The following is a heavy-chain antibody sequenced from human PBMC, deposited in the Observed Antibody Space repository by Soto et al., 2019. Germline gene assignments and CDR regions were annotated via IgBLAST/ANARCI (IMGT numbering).Heavy chain of an antibody. CDR3: AKAGGAAGTVDYFDY. Sequence: GGSLRLSCAASGFTFSNYAINWVRQSPGKGLEWVSVISGSVGSTYYADSVKGQFTIPRDNSKNTLYLQMNSLRAEDTAVYYCAKAGGAAGTVDYFDYWGQGTLVTVSS. J-gene: IGHJ4*02. V-gene: IGHV3-23*01. CDR1: GFTFSNYA. CDR2: ISGSVGST. D-gene: IGHD6-13*01.